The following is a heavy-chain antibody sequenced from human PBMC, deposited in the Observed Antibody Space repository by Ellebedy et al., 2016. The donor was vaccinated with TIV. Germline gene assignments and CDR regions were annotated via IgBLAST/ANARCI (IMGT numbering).Heavy chain of an antibody. Sequence: GESLKISXAASGFTFSSYAMHWVRQAPGKGLEWVAVISYDGSNKYYADSVKGRFTISRDNSKNTLYLQMNSLRAEDTAVYYCARVLCGGDCYRGYWYFDLWGRGTLVTVSS. J-gene: IGHJ2*01. D-gene: IGHD2-21*02. V-gene: IGHV3-30*14. CDR1: GFTFSSYA. CDR3: ARVLCGGDCYRGYWYFDL. CDR2: ISYDGSNK.